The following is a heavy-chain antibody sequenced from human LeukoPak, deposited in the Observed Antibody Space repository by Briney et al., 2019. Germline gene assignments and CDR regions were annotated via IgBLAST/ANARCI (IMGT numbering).Heavy chain of an antibody. J-gene: IGHJ6*02. Sequence: ASVKVSCKASGGTFSSYAISWVRQAPGQGLEWMGRIIPILGIANYAQKFQGRVTITADKSTSTAYMELSSLRSEDTAVYYCARGQGSPGGFGELYLYYYYYGMDVWGQGTTVTVSS. CDR3: ARGQGSPGGFGELYLYYYYYGMDV. D-gene: IGHD3-10*01. V-gene: IGHV1-69*04. CDR2: IIPILGIA. CDR1: GGTFSSYA.